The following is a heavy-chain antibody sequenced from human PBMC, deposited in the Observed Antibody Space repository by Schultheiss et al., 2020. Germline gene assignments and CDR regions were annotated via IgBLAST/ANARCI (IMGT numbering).Heavy chain of an antibody. Sequence: SETLSLTCTVSGVSISSYYWGWIRQPPGKGLEWIGNIYYTGTTSNNPSLKSRVAISVDTSMNQFSLDLNSVTAADTAVYYCARHHNIVIVPTAMAFDYWGQGTVVNVCS. V-gene: IGHV4-59*08. J-gene: IGHJ4*02. CDR3: ARHHNIVIVPTAMAFDY. CDR2: IYYTGTT. D-gene: IGHD2-2*01. CDR1: GVSISSYY.